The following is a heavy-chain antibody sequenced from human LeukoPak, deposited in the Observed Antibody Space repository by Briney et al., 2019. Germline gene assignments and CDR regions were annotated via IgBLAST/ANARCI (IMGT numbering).Heavy chain of an antibody. J-gene: IGHJ4*02. V-gene: IGHV4-61*02. Sequence: PSETLSLTCTVSGGSISSGSHYWSWIRQPAGKGLEWIGRISSSGSTNHNPSLKSRVTISVDTSKNQFSLKLNSVTATDTAVYYCARWYYYDSTGYYYYFDYWGQGTLVTVSS. D-gene: IGHD3-22*01. CDR1: GGSISSGSHY. CDR2: ISSSGST. CDR3: ARWYYYDSTGYYYYFDY.